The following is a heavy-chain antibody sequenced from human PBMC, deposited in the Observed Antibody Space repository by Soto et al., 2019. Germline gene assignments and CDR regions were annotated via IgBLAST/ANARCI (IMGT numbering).Heavy chain of an antibody. CDR2: LDPEDGET. CDR1: GYIFTDYY. V-gene: IGHV1-69-2*01. Sequence: ASVKVSCKVSGYIFTDYYVYWVQQAPGKGLEWMGVLDPEDGETMYAEKFQGRITITADTSTETAYMELSSLRSEDTAVYYCATASSIGGRLWYFDHWGRGTLVTVSS. CDR3: ATASSIGGRLWYFDH. J-gene: IGHJ2*01. D-gene: IGHD6-6*01.